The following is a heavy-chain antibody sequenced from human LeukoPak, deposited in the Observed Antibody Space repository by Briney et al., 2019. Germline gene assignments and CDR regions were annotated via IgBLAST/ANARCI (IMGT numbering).Heavy chain of an antibody. J-gene: IGHJ6*02. Sequence: GGSLRLSWAASGXTVSSNYMTWVRQAPGKGLEWVLLIYSAGGTYYTDSVKGRFTISRHSSKNTLYLQMNSLRGEDTAVYYCARFLGRITISGVVPYGMDVWGQGTTVTVSS. D-gene: IGHD3-3*01. CDR3: ARFLGRITISGVVPYGMDV. CDR1: GXTVSSNY. V-gene: IGHV3-53*04. CDR2: IYSAGGT.